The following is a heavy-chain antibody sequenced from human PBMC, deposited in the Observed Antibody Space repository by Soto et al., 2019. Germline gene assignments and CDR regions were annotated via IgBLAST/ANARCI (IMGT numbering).Heavy chain of an antibody. CDR1: GYTLTELS. J-gene: IGHJ4*01. CDR2: FDPEDGET. CDR3: AYSSSWSNYFDY. Sequence: ASVKVSCKVSGYTLTELSMHWVRQAPGKGLEWMGGFDPEDGETIYAQKFQGRVTMTEDTSTDTAYMELSSLRSEDTAVYYCAYSSSWSNYFDYWGHGTLVTVSS. D-gene: IGHD6-13*01. V-gene: IGHV1-24*01.